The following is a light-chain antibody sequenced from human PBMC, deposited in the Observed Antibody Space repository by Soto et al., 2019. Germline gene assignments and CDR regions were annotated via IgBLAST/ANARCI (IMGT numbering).Light chain of an antibody. V-gene: IGKV3-20*01. J-gene: IGKJ1*01. CDR1: QSVSSTY. CDR3: QQYGSSPWT. CDR2: GAS. Sequence: EIVLTQSPGTLSLSRGERATLSCRASQSVSSTYLAWYQQKPGQAPRLLIYGASSRATGIPDRFSGSGSGTDFTRTISRLEPEDFAVYYCQQYGSSPWTFGQGTKVDIK.